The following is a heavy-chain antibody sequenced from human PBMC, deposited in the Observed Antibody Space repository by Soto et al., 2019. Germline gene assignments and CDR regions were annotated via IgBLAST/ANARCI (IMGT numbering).Heavy chain of an antibody. Sequence: SETLSLTCTISGGSISSYYWSWIRQPPGKGLEWIGDIYYSGSTNYNPSLKSRVTISVDTSKSQFSLKVFSVTAADKAVYYCARGRNWFDPWGQGTLVNVSS. CDR1: GGSISSYY. CDR3: ARGRNWFDP. V-gene: IGHV4-59*08. CDR2: IYYSGST. J-gene: IGHJ5*02.